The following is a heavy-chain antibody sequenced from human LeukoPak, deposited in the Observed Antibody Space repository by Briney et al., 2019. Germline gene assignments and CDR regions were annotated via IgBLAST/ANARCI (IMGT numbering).Heavy chain of an antibody. CDR1: GFTFDDYG. V-gene: IGHV3-20*04. CDR3: ARDLADDSSGSFFDY. D-gene: IGHD3-22*01. Sequence: RPGGSLRLSCAASGFTFDDYGMSWVRQAPGKGLEWVSGINWNGGSTGYADSVKGRFTISRDNAKNSLHLQMNRLRAEDTALYYCARDLADDSSGSFFDYWGQGTLVTVSS. J-gene: IGHJ4*02. CDR2: INWNGGST.